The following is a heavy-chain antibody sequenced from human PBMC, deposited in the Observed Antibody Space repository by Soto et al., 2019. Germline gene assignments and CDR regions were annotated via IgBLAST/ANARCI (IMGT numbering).Heavy chain of an antibody. CDR3: AKTLSAGYSSSWYSPEYDY. V-gene: IGHV3-23*01. J-gene: IGHJ4*02. Sequence: GGSLRLSCAASGFTFSSYAMSWVRQAPGKGLEWVSAISGSGGSTYYADSVKGRFTISRDNSKNTLYLQMNSLRAEDTAVYYCAKTLSAGYSSSWYSPEYDYWGQGTLVTVS. CDR1: GFTFSSYA. CDR2: ISGSGGST. D-gene: IGHD6-13*01.